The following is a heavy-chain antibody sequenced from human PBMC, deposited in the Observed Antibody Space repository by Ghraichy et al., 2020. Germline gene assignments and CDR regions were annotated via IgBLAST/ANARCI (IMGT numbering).Heavy chain of an antibody. CDR3: ARCDSGYYFDY. Sequence: SETLSLTCTVSGGSINNYYWSWIRQPPGKGLEWIGHIYYSGSTNYNPSLKSRVTISVDTSKNQFSLKLSSVTAADTAVYYCARCDSGYYFDYWGQGTLVTVSS. J-gene: IGHJ4*02. V-gene: IGHV4-59*01. D-gene: IGHD2-21*01. CDR2: IYYSGST. CDR1: GGSINNYY.